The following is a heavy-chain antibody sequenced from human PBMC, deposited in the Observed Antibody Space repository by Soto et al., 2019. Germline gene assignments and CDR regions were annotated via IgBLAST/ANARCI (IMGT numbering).Heavy chain of an antibody. J-gene: IGHJ3*02. CDR2: IYSSEST. V-gene: IGHV4-31*03. CDR1: GDSISTGGYY. D-gene: IGHD2-2*01. Sequence: PSETLSLTCTVSGDSISTGGYYWTWIRQHPGKGLEWIGYIYSSESTSYNPSLKSRVTISVDTSKNQFSLRLSSVTAADTAVYYCARSPLIVPAALGAFDIWGQGTMVTVPS. CDR3: ARSPLIVPAALGAFDI.